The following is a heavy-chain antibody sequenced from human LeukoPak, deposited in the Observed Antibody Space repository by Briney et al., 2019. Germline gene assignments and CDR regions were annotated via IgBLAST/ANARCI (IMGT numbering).Heavy chain of an antibody. V-gene: IGHV4-39*07. CDR3: ARRNFWAYYYYYYYMDV. CDR1: GGSISSRSYC. D-gene: IGHD1-14*01. CDR2: INHSGST. Sequence: PSETLSLTCTVSGGSISSRSYCWSWIRQPPGKGLEWIGEINHSGSTNYNPSLKSRVTISVDTSKNQFSLKLSSVTAADTAVYYRARRNFWAYYYYYYYMDVWGKGTTVTVSS. J-gene: IGHJ6*03.